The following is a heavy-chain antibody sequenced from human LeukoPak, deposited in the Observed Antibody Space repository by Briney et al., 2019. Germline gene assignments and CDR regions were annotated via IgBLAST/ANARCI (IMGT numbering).Heavy chain of an antibody. V-gene: IGHV3-33*06. CDR2: IWYDGSKK. CDR1: GYTFNSYG. Sequence: GGSLRLSCAASGYTFNSYGLHWVRQAPGKGLEWLADIWYDGSKKYYADSVKGRFTISRDDSKSTLYLQMNSLRAEDTAVYYCAKDLIAVAGWNWFDPWGQGTLVTVSS. CDR3: AKDLIAVAGWNWFDP. D-gene: IGHD6-19*01. J-gene: IGHJ5*02.